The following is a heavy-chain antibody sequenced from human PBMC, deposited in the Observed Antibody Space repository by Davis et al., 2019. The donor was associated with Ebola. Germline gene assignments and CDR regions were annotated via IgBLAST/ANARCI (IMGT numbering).Heavy chain of an antibody. CDR3: ARSGALQDAFDI. Sequence: ASVKVSCKASGYTFTGYYMHWVRQAPGQGLEWMRWINPNSGGTNYAQKFQGRVTMTRDTSISTAYMELSRLRSDDTAVYYCARSGALQDAFDIWGQGTMVTVSS. J-gene: IGHJ3*02. CDR1: GYTFTGYY. CDR2: INPNSGGT. V-gene: IGHV1-2*02. D-gene: IGHD1-26*01.